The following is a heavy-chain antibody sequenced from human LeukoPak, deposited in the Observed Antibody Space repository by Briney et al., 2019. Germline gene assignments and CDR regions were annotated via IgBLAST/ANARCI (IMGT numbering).Heavy chain of an antibody. D-gene: IGHD3-3*01. CDR1: GGSISSGDYY. V-gene: IGHV4-30-4*08. Sequence: SETLSLTCTVSGGSISSGDYYWSWIRQPPGKGLEWIGYIYYSGSTYYNPSLKSRVTISVDTSKNQFSLKLSLVTAADTAVYYCARVFSFGVVTTHYFDYWGQGTLVTVSS. CDR3: ARVFSFGVVTTHYFDY. CDR2: IYYSGST. J-gene: IGHJ4*02.